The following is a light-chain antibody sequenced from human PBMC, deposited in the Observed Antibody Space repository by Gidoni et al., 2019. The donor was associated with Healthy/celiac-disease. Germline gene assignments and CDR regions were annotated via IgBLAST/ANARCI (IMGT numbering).Light chain of an antibody. J-gene: IGKJ4*01. CDR1: QSISSY. Sequence: TQSPSSLSASVGDSLTITCRASQSISSYLNWYQQKPGKAPKLLIYAASSLQSGVPARFSGSGSGTDFTLTISSLQPEDFATYYCQQSYITPLTFGEGTKVEIK. CDR2: AAS. CDR3: QQSYITPLT. V-gene: IGKV1-39*01.